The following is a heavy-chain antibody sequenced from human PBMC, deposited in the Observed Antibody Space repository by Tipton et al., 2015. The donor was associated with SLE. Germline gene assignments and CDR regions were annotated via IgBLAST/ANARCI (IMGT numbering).Heavy chain of an antibody. CDR3: ARTFYGGGDAFDV. J-gene: IGHJ3*01. CDR2: IYYRGTA. Sequence: TLSLTCTVSGGSISTSDSNWWGWIRQPPGKGLEWIGYIYYRGTAYYNPSLRSRVTVSVDTSKNQFSLRLNSVTAVDTAVYYCARTFYGGGDAFDVWGQGTKVSVSS. D-gene: IGHD4-23*01. V-gene: IGHV4-28*01. CDR1: GGSISTSDSNW.